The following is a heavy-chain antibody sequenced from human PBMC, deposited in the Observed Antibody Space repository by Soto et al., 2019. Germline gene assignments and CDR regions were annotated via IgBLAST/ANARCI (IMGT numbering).Heavy chain of an antibody. Sequence: PSDTLSLTCTVSGGSMSCFYWRWIRQPAGKGLEWIGRVYSSGGTHYSPSLKSRVTISLDTSKNQFSLRLLSVTDADTAVYFCARGQRFSDWFDPWGQGTLVTVSS. D-gene: IGHD3-3*01. CDR3: ARGQRFSDWFDP. V-gene: IGHV4-4*07. CDR1: GGSMSCFY. J-gene: IGHJ5*02. CDR2: VYSSGGT.